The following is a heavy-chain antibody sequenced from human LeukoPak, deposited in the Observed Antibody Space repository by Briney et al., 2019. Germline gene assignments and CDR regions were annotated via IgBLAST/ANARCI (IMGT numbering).Heavy chain of an antibody. CDR2: INHSGST. CDR3: ARGGSSCSSTSCYEPEPPLQAYYYSMDV. V-gene: IGHV4-34*01. D-gene: IGHD2-2*01. CDR1: GGSFSGYY. J-gene: IGHJ6*02. Sequence: SETLSLTCAVYGGSFSGYYWSWIRQPPGKGLEWIGEINHSGSTNYNPSLKSRVTISVDTSKNQFSLKLSSVTAADTAVYYCARGGSSCSSTSCYEPEPPLQAYYYSMDVWGQGTTVTVSS.